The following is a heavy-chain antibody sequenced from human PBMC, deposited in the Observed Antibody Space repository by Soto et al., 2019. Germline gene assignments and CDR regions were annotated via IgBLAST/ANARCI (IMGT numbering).Heavy chain of an antibody. CDR2: MNPNSGNR. CDR1: GYTFTSYD. V-gene: IGHV1-8*02. J-gene: IGHJ5*02. Sequence: ASVKVSCKASGYTFTSYDINWVRQATGQGLEWMGWMNPNSGNRGYAQKFQGRVTMTRNTSISTAYMELSSLRSEDTAVYYCARGNWNYGGAYWFDPWGQGTLVTVSS. CDR3: ARGNWNYGGAYWFDP. D-gene: IGHD1-7*01.